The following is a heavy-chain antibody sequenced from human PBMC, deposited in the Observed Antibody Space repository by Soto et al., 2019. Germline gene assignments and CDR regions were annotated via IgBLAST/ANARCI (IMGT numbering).Heavy chain of an antibody. Sequence: SETLSLTCTVSGGPISSGDYYWSWIRQPPGKGLEWIGYIYYSGSTYYNPSLKSRVTISVNTSKNQFSLKLSSVTAADTAVYYCAREDRIAARALDYWGQGTLVTVS. D-gene: IGHD6-6*01. CDR3: AREDRIAARALDY. CDR1: GGPISSGDYY. J-gene: IGHJ4*02. V-gene: IGHV4-30-4*01. CDR2: IYYSGST.